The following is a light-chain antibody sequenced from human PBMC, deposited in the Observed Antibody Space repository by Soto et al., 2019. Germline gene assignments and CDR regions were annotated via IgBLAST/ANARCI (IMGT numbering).Light chain of an antibody. Sequence: QSVLTQPPSVSGAPGQRVTISCTGSSSNIGAGYDVHWYQQLPGTAPKLLIYGNSNRPSGGPDRFSGSKSGTSASLAITGLQAEDEADYYCQSYDSSLSAYVFATGTKVTVL. CDR2: GNS. CDR1: SSNIGAGYD. V-gene: IGLV1-40*01. J-gene: IGLJ1*01. CDR3: QSYDSSLSAYV.